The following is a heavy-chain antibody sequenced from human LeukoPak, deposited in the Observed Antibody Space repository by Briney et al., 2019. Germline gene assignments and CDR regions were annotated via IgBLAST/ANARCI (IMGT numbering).Heavy chain of an antibody. J-gene: IGHJ4*02. CDR1: GFTFSSYA. CDR2: ISSNGGST. D-gene: IGHD3-22*01. V-gene: IGHV3-64*01. Sequence: GGPLRLSCAASGFTFSSYAMHWVRQAPGKGLEYVSAISSNGGSTYYANSVKGRFTISRDNSKNTLYLQMGSLRAEDMAVYYCARETYYYDSSGYYSPLFFDYWGQGTPVTVSS. CDR3: ARETYYYDSSGYYSPLFFDY.